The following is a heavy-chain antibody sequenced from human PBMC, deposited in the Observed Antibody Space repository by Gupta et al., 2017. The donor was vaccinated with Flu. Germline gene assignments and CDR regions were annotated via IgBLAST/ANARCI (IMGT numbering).Heavy chain of an antibody. CDR3: AKEQAPLVGASDY. Sequence: VRQAPGRGLEWVSGISGSGANTYYADSVKGRFTISRDNSNNSLFLQRNSLRAEDTAVYYCAKEQAPLVGASDYWGQGTLVTVSS. J-gene: IGHJ4*02. V-gene: IGHV3-23*01. CDR2: ISGSGANT. D-gene: IGHD1-26*01.